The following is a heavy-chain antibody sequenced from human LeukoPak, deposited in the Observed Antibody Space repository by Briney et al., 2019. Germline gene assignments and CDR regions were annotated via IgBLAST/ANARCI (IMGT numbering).Heavy chain of an antibody. Sequence: GGSLRLSCAASGFTFSSYGMHWVRQAPGKGLEWVAFIRYDGSNKYYADSVKGRFTISRDNSKNTLYLQMNSLRAEDTAVYYCAKVGARGPYYYDSSGYYIDYWGRGTLVTVSS. CDR1: GFTFSSYG. CDR2: IRYDGSNK. CDR3: AKVGARGPYYYDSSGYYIDY. V-gene: IGHV3-30*02. J-gene: IGHJ4*02. D-gene: IGHD3-22*01.